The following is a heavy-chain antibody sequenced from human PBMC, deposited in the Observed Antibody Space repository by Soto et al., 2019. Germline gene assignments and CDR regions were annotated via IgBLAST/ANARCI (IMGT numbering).Heavy chain of an antibody. Sequence: SETLSLTCTVSVGSIRSGDYYWRWIGQPPGKGLGWIGYIYYSGSTHYNTSLTTRVTISVDTSKNQFSLQLSSVTAADTDVYYCARDRYYYYGMDVWGQGTTVT. J-gene: IGHJ6*02. V-gene: IGHV4-30-4*01. CDR3: ARDRYYYYGMDV. CDR2: IYYSGST. CDR1: VGSIRSGDYY.